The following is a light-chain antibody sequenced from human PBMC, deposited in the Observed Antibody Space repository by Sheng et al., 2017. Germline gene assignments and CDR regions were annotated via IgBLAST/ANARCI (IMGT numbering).Light chain of an antibody. CDR1: QSVSSD. CDR3: HQYNTWPPWT. J-gene: IGKJ1*01. Sequence: EIVMTQSPATLSVSPGEGATLSCRASQSVSSDLAWYQQKPGQAPRLLIYGASTRATGVPARFSGSGSGTDFTLTISSLQSEDFAIYYCHQYNTWPPWTFGQGTKVEIK. CDR2: GAS. V-gene: IGKV3-15*01.